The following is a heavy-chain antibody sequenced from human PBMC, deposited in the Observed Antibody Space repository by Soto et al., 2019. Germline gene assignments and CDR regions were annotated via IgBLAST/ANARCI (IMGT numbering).Heavy chain of an antibody. CDR2: IKSKTDGGTT. Sequence: GGSLRLSCAASGFTFSNAWMTWVRQAPGKGLEWVAHIKSKTDGGTTDYAAPVKGRFAILRDDSKNTVYLQMNSLKTEDTAVYYCSTGGYFLDYWGQGTLVTVSS. CDR3: STGGYFLDY. V-gene: IGHV3-15*01. CDR1: GFTFSNAW. J-gene: IGHJ4*02. D-gene: IGHD3-22*01.